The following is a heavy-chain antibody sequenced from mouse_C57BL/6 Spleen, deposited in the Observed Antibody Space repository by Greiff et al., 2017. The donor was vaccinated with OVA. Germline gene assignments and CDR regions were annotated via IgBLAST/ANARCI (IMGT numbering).Heavy chain of an antibody. V-gene: IGHV10-1*01. CDR3: VRGYYDYPWFAY. CDR1: GFSFNTYA. CDR2: IRSKSNNYAT. J-gene: IGHJ3*01. Sequence: EVKLQESGGGLVQPKGSLKLSCAASGFSFNTYAMNWVRQAPGKGLEWVARIRSKSNNYATYYADSVKDRFTISRDDSESMLYLQMNNLKTEDTAMYYCVRGYYDYPWFAYWGQGTLVTVSA. D-gene: IGHD2-4*01.